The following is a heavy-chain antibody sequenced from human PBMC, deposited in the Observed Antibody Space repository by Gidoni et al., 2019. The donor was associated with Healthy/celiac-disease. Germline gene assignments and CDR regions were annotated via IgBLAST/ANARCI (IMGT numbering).Heavy chain of an antibody. CDR3: TRDFSSGWPDAFDI. CDR1: GFTFGDYA. J-gene: IGHJ3*02. D-gene: IGHD6-19*01. Sequence: EVQLVESAGGLVQQGRSLTLSCTAYGFTFGDYAMSWFRQAQGKGLEWLGCIRSEAYGGTTEYAGSVKGRFTISGDDAKSIAYLKMNSLKTEDTAVYYCTRDFSSGWPDAFDIWGQGTMVTVSS. V-gene: IGHV3-49*03. CDR2: IRSEAYGGTT.